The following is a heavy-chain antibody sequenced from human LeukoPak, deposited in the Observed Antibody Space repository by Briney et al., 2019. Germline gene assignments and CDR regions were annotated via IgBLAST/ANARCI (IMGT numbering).Heavy chain of an antibody. CDR2: ISGSGGST. J-gene: IGHJ6*03. CDR1: GFTFSSYA. D-gene: IGHD6-19*01. CDR3: AKARARGWYLSGTSMDV. Sequence: PGGSLRLSGAASGFTFSSYAMSWVRQAPGKGLEWVSAISGSGGSTYYADSVKGRFTISRDNSKNTLYLQMNSLRAEDTAVYYCAKARARGWYLSGTSMDVWGKGTTVTVSS. V-gene: IGHV3-23*01.